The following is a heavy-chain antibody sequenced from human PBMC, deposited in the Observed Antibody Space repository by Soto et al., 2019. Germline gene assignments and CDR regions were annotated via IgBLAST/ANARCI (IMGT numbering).Heavy chain of an antibody. J-gene: IGHJ4*02. CDR1: GYTLTELS. V-gene: IGHV1-24*01. CDR3: ATFQSSSVVVADTEDYYFAY. CDR2: FDPEDGET. Sequence: QVQLVQSGAEVKKPGASVKVSCKVSGYTLTELSMHWVRQAPGKGLEWMGGFDPEDGETIYAQKFQGRVTMTEDTSTDTAYMELSSLSSEDTAVYYCATFQSSSVVVADTEDYYFAYWGQGTLVTVSS. D-gene: IGHD2-15*01.